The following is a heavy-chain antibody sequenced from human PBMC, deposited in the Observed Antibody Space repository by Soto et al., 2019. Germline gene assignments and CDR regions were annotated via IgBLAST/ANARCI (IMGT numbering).Heavy chain of an antibody. J-gene: IGHJ4*02. CDR3: AHRVLRTVFGLVTTTAIYFDF. Sequence: QITLKESGPTVVKPTETLTLTCTFSGFSLTTSGVGVGWVRQSPGKAPEWLAPIYWDDDKRYSTSLNSRLIITKDTPKNQVVLTMANVDPADTATYYCAHRVLRTVFGLVTTTAIYFDFWGPGTPVVVSS. CDR1: GFSLTTSGVG. CDR2: IYWDDDK. V-gene: IGHV2-5*02. D-gene: IGHD3-3*01.